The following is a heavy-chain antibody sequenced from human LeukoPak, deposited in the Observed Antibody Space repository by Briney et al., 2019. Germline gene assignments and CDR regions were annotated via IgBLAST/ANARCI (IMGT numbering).Heavy chain of an antibody. CDR3: ARDTSPSSGSTYFDAFDM. J-gene: IGHJ3*02. Sequence: AGGSLILSCVSSGFTFSNDWMTWVRQAPGKGLEWVANIKRDGSQIDYADSVKGRFTISRDNTKLFLQMNSLRVEDTARYYCARDTSPSSGSTYFDAFDMWGQGTMVSVSS. D-gene: IGHD1-1*01. CDR2: IKRDGSQI. V-gene: IGHV3-7*01. CDR1: GFTFSNDW.